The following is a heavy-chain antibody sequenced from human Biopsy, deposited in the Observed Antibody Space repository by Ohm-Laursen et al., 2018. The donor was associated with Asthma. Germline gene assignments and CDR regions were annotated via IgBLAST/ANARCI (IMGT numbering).Heavy chain of an antibody. J-gene: IGHJ6*02. CDR1: GFTFNIKW. CDR2: LGPDASET. CDR3: ASLHYFGMYV. Sequence: SLRFSCSAAGFTFNIKWMSWVRKAPGKGLEWVANLGPDASETFSVDSMKGRLTASRDNAKTSIFLQLNTLRVEDTAVYYCASLHYFGMYVWGQGTTVTVSS. V-gene: IGHV3-7*02.